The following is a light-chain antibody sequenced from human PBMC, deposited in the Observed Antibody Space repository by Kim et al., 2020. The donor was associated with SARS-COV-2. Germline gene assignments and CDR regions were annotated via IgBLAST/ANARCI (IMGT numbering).Light chain of an antibody. V-gene: IGKV1-5*03. CDR3: QQYQSYPLT. CDR2: KAS. J-gene: IGKJ2*01. CDR1: QSVSIW. Sequence: SASLGDRVTITCRASQSVSIWLAWFQQKPGKAPKPLIYKASDLESGVPSRFSGSGSGTEFTLTISSLHPDDFATYYCQQYQSYPLTFGQGTKLEI.